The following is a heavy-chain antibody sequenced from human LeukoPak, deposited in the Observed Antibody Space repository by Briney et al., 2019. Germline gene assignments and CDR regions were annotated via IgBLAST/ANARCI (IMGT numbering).Heavy chain of an antibody. CDR2: ITPIFGTA. Sequence: ASVKVSCKASGGTFSNYAINWVRQAPGQGREWMGGITPIFGTANYVQKFQGRVTITADESTSTAYMELSRLRSEDTAIYYCARASSDDTAMATPFAYWGQGTLVTVSS. J-gene: IGHJ4*02. V-gene: IGHV1-69*13. CDR1: GGTFSNYA. D-gene: IGHD5-18*01. CDR3: ARASSDDTAMATPFAY.